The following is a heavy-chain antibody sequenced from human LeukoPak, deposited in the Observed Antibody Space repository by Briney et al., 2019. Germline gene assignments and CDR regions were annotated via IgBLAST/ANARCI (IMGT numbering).Heavy chain of an antibody. Sequence: ASVKVSCKASGYTFTSYDINWVRQATGRGLEWMGWMNPNSGNTGYAQKFQGRVTMTRYTSISTAYMELSSLRSEDTAVYYCARRKSSTSPLEPIDYWGQGTLVTVSS. D-gene: IGHD2-2*01. V-gene: IGHV1-8*01. J-gene: IGHJ4*02. CDR2: MNPNSGNT. CDR3: ARRKSSTSPLEPIDY. CDR1: GYTFTSYD.